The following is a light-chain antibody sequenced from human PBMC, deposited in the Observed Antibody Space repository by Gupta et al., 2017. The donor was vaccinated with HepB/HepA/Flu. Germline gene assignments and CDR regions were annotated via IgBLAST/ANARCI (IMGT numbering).Light chain of an antibody. CDR3: SSYTTSSTWV. V-gene: IGLV2-14*01. CDR1: SSDVGAYNF. CDR2: DVT. Sequence: SALTQPASVYGSPGPSITISCTGTSSDVGAYNFVSWHQQHPGKAPKLMIYDVTNRPSGVSNRFSGSKSGNTASLSISGLQAEDEADYYCSSYTTSSTWVFGGGTKLTVL. J-gene: IGLJ3*02.